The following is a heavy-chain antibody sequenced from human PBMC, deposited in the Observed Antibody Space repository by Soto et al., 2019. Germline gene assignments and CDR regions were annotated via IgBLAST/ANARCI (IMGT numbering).Heavy chain of an antibody. CDR2: VDPRSGAT. CDR3: ATEDYGAYAF. D-gene: IGHD4-17*01. V-gene: IGHV1-2*02. Sequence: ASVKVSCKPFGYTFTAYYIHWVRQAPGQGLECVGWVDPRSGATNYAQRFQGRVVMTRDMSVHTVYMELSGLTSDDTAIYYCATEDYGAYAFWGQGTLVTVS. CDR1: GYTFTAYY. J-gene: IGHJ4*01.